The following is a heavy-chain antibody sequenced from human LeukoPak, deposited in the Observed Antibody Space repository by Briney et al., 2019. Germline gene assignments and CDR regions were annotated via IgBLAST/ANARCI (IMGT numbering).Heavy chain of an antibody. Sequence: SQTLSLTCAISGDSVSSNSAAWNWIRQSPSRGLEWLGRTYYRSKWYNDYAVSVRSRITINPDTSKNQFSLQLNSVTPEDTAAYYCARGGSRDGYNPFDYWGQGTLVTVSS. CDR3: ARGGSRDGYNPFDY. CDR2: TYYRSKWYN. D-gene: IGHD5-24*01. J-gene: IGHJ4*02. V-gene: IGHV6-1*01. CDR1: GDSVSSNSAA.